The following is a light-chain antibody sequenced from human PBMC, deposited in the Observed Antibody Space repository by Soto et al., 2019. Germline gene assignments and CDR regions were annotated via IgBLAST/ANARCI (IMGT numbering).Light chain of an antibody. Sequence: EIVLTQSPGTLSLSPGERATLSCRASQSVSSSYLAWYQQKPGQAPGLLIYGASSRATGIPDRFSGSGSGTDFTLTISRLEPEDFAVYYCQQYGSSPLTFGGGTKVEL. J-gene: IGKJ4*01. V-gene: IGKV3-20*01. CDR1: QSVSSSY. CDR2: GAS. CDR3: QQYGSSPLT.